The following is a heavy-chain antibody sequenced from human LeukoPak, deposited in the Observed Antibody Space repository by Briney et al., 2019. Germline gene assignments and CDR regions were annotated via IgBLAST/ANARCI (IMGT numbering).Heavy chain of an antibody. D-gene: IGHD6-13*01. V-gene: IGHV4-39*07. CDR3: ARSGTYQHSSSYDY. CDR2: INHSGSS. CDR1: GGSISSSSYY. Sequence: SETLSLTCTVSGGSISSSSYYWNWIRQPPGKGLGWIGEINHSGSSNYNPSLKSRVTISVDTSKNQFSLKLSSVTAADTAVYYCARSGTYQHSSSYDYWGQGTLVTVSS. J-gene: IGHJ4*02.